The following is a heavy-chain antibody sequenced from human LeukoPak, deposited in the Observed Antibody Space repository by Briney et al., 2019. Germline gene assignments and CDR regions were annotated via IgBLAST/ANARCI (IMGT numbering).Heavy chain of an antibody. J-gene: IGHJ6*03. CDR2: LRSKAYGGTA. CDR3: AREESSGFYGYYSYYMDV. V-gene: IGHV3-49*04. Sequence: GGSLRLSCTTSGFTFGDYAVSWVRQAPGQGLEWVGYLRSKAYGGTAEYAASVKGRFTISGDDSKSIAYLQMNSLKTEDTAVYYCAREESSGFYGYYSYYMDVWGKGTTVTVSS. CDR1: GFTFGDYA. D-gene: IGHD3-22*01.